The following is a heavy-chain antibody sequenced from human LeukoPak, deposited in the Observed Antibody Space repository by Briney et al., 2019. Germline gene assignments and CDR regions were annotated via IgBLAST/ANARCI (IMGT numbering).Heavy chain of an antibody. CDR3: ARDLAWGAFDY. D-gene: IGHD7-27*01. CDR1: GLPFSSYG. CDR2: ISDDGSNK. Sequence: PGGSLRLSCAASGLPFSSYGMDWVRQAPGKGLEWVAVISDDGSNKYYADSVKGRFTISRDNSKNTLYLQMNSLRVEDTATYYCARDLAWGAFDYWGQGTLVTVSS. J-gene: IGHJ4*02. V-gene: IGHV3-30*03.